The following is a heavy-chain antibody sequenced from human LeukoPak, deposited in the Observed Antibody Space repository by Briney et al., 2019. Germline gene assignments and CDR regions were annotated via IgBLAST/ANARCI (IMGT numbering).Heavy chain of an antibody. CDR1: GFTFSNYY. D-gene: IGHD3-22*01. V-gene: IGHV3-7*01. Sequence: GGSLRLSCAASGFTFSNYYMSWVRQAPGKGLEWVANIKQDGSEKNYVDSVKGRFTISRDNGKNSVYLQMNSPRAEDTAVYYCARDRALYDRTGYYYTEDDYWGQGTLVTVSS. CDR2: IKQDGSEK. J-gene: IGHJ4*02. CDR3: ARDRALYDRTGYYYTEDDY.